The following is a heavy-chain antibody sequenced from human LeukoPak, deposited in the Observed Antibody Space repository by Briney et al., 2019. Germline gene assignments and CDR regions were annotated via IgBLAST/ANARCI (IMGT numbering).Heavy chain of an antibody. CDR3: ARRGGSGSSYCFDP. D-gene: IGHD1-26*01. J-gene: IGHJ5*02. CDR1: GGSISNYY. Sequence: PETPCLTCTVSGGSISNYYWSWIRQPPGKGLEWIGYVYASGSTKYNPSLNSRVTISLDTSKSQFSLRLSSVTVADTAVYYCARRGGSGSSYCFDPWGKGTLVTLSS. CDR2: VYASGST. V-gene: IGHV4-59*08.